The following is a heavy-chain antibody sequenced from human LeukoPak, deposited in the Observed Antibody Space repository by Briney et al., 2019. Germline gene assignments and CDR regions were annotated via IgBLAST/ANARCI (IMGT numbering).Heavy chain of an antibody. D-gene: IGHD3-22*01. V-gene: IGHV3-23*01. J-gene: IGHJ5*02. CDR2: MCGSAGCT. Sequence: GGSLRLSCAASGFTFNIYAMSWVRLAPGKGLQWVASMCGSAGCTFYSDSAKGRFTISRDNSKNTLYLQMNSLRAEDTAIYYCVRDRPNYHESNGHYYNRDGDHWGQGTLVTVSS. CDR1: GFTFNIYA. CDR3: VRDRPNYHESNGHYYNRDGDH.